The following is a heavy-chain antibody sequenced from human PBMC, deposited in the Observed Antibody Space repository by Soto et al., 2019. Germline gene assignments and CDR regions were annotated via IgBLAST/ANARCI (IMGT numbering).Heavy chain of an antibody. CDR3: AKADTGPELDY. Sequence: GALRLSCAASGFTFSNYAMSWVRQAPGTGLEWVSSVSDSGGSIYYADSVKGRFTISRDNSKKTLFLQMNSLRAEDTATYYCAKADTGPELDYWGQGTLVSVSS. J-gene: IGHJ4*02. V-gene: IGHV3-23*01. CDR2: VSDSGGSI. CDR1: GFTFSNYA.